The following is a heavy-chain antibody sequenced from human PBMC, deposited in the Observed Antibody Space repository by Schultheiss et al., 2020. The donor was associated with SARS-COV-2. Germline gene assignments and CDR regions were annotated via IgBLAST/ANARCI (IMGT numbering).Heavy chain of an antibody. CDR3: AKAALSSGYYNYYYYYGMDV. V-gene: IGHV3-30*18. J-gene: IGHJ6*02. CDR2: ISYDGSNK. CDR1: GFTFSSYG. D-gene: IGHD3-22*01. Sequence: GESLKISCAASGFTFSSYGMHWVRQAPGKGLEWVAVISYDGSNKYYADSVKGRFTISRDNSKNTLYLQMNSLRAEDTAVYYCAKAALSSGYYNYYYYYGMDVWGQGTTVTVSS.